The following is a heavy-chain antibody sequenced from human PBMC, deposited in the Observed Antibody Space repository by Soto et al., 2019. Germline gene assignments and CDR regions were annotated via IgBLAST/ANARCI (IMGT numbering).Heavy chain of an antibody. J-gene: IGHJ5*02. D-gene: IGHD3-10*01. CDR3: ARDQGTMETAFDP. CDR1: GGSISSGGYY. CDR2: IYYSGST. Sequence: QVQLQESGPGLVKPSQTLSLTCTVSGGSISSGGYYWSWIRQHPGKGLEWIGYIYYSGSTYYNPSLKSRVTISVATSKNQFSLNLSSVTAADTAVYYCARDQGTMETAFDPWGQGTLVTVSS. V-gene: IGHV4-31*03.